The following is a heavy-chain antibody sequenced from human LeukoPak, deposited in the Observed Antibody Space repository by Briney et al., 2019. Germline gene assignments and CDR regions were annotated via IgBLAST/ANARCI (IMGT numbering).Heavy chain of an antibody. D-gene: IGHD1-7*01. CDR1: GLTFSTYW. J-gene: IGHJ4*02. CDR2: IKPDGSEK. V-gene: IGHV3-7*01. Sequence: GGSLRLSCAASGLTFSTYWMGWVRQAPGKGLEWVAKIKPDGSEKDHVDSVKGRFTISRDNAKNSLYLQLNSLRAEDTAVYYCARSSFYFDYWCQGTLVTVSS. CDR3: ARSSFYFDY.